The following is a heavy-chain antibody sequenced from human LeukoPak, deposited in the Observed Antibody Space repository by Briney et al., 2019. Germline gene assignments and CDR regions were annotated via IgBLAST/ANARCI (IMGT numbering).Heavy chain of an antibody. CDR1: GYTFTSYG. V-gene: IGHV1-18*01. D-gene: IGHD3-10*01. J-gene: IGHJ4*02. Sequence: ASVKVSSTASGYTFTSYGISWVRQAPGQGLEWMGWISAYNGNTNYAQKLQGRVTMTTDTSTSTAYMELRSLRSDDTAVYYCAREAQAGSYSLYYFDYWGQGTLVTVSS. CDR2: ISAYNGNT. CDR3: AREAQAGSYSLYYFDY.